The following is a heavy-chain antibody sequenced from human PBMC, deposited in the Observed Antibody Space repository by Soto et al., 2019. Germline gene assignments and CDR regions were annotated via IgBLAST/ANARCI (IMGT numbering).Heavy chain of an antibody. J-gene: IGHJ5*02. CDR2: IIPVIGVG. CDR1: GNTLNTDT. Sequence: QVQLVQSGAEVKKPGSSVKVSCKPSGNTLNTDTITWLRQAPGQGLEWMGRIIPVIGVGTYAQKFQDRVTITADKSTTTVYMEVPSLTSEDTATYYCAIGRTGSNGYYWAWGQGTQVTVS. V-gene: IGHV1-69*02. CDR3: AIGRTGSNGYYWA. D-gene: IGHD3-22*01.